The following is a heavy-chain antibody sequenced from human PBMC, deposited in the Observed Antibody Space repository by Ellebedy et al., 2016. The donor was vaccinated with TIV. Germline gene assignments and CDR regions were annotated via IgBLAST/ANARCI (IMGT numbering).Heavy chain of an antibody. J-gene: IGHJ4*02. CDR1: GFTFSSYG. CDR2: ISYDGSNK. CDR3: AKDHGSGSYHY. Sequence: GGSLRLXXAASGFTFSSYGMHWVRQAPGKGLEWVAVISYDGSNKYYADSVKGRFTISRDNSKNTLYLQMNSLRAEDTAVYYCAKDHGSGSYHYWGQGTLVTVSS. V-gene: IGHV3-30*18. D-gene: IGHD3-10*01.